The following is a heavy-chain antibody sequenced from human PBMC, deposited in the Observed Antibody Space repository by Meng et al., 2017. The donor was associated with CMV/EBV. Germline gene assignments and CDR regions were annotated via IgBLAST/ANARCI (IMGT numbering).Heavy chain of an antibody. J-gene: IGHJ5*02. CDR2: ISDSGRTT. CDR3: AKADDIPADSFDP. D-gene: IGHD3-9*01. CDR1: GFSFSNSV. V-gene: IGHV3-23*01. Sequence: CVGSGFSFSNSVMSWVRQAPGGGLEWVSLISDSGRTTYYADSVKGRFIISRDNSKNTLHLQMSSLRADDTAVYYCAKADDIPADSFDPWGQGTLVTVSS.